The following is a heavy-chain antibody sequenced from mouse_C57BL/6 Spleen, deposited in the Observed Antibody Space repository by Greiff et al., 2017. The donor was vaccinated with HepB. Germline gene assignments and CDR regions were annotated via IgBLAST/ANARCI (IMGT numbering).Heavy chain of an antibody. J-gene: IGHJ2*01. CDR1: GYSFTGYY. CDR2: INPSTGGT. Sequence: VQLKESGPELVKPGASVKISCKASGYSFTGYYMNWVKQSPEKSLEWIGEINPSTGGTTYNQKFKAKATLTVDKSSSTAYMQLKSLTSEDSAVYYCARGPYYGSSFDYWGQGTTLTVSS. V-gene: IGHV1-42*01. D-gene: IGHD1-1*01. CDR3: ARGPYYGSSFDY.